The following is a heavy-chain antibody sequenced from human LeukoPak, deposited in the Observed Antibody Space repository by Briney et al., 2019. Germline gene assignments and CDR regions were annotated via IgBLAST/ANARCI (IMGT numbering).Heavy chain of an antibody. CDR1: GYTFTSYY. V-gene: IGHV1-46*01. CDR3: ASSSSTRGYYYYYMDV. D-gene: IGHD2-2*01. J-gene: IGHJ6*03. Sequence: ASVKVSCKASGYTFTSYYMHWVRQAPGQGLEWMGIINPSGGSTSYAQKFQGRVTMTRDTSTSTVYMELSSLRSEDTAVYYCASSSSTRGYYYYYMDVWGKGTTVTVSS. CDR2: INPSGGST.